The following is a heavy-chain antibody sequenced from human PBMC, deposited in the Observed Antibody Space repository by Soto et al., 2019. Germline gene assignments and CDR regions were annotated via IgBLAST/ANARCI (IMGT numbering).Heavy chain of an antibody. D-gene: IGHD5-12*01. Sequence: EVQLLESGGGLVQPGGSLRLSCAASGFTFSSYAMSWVRQAPGKGLEWVSAISGSGGSTYYADSVKGRFTISRDNSKKTLYLQMNSLRAEDTAVYYCAKGRDIVATVGGWFDPWGQGTLVTVSS. CDR3: AKGRDIVATVGGWFDP. V-gene: IGHV3-23*01. CDR2: ISGSGGST. CDR1: GFTFSSYA. J-gene: IGHJ5*02.